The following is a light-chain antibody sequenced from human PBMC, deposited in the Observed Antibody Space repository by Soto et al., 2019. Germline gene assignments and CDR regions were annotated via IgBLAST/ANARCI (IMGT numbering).Light chain of an antibody. Sequence: QSALTQPPSVSGAPGQRVTISCTGSSSNFGAGYEVHWYKQVPRAAPTLVIFNNLNRPSGVPERFSGSKSGTSASLVISGLQAEDEADYYCQSFDSSLRVYVFGSGTKLTVL. CDR2: NNL. J-gene: IGLJ1*01. CDR1: SSNFGAGYE. V-gene: IGLV1-40*01. CDR3: QSFDSSLRVYV.